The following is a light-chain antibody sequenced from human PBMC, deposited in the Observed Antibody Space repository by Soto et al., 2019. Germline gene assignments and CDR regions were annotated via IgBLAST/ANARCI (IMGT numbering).Light chain of an antibody. CDR1: QTISSW. V-gene: IGKV1-5*03. J-gene: IGKJ1*01. Sequence: DIQMTQSPSTLSGSVGDRVTITCRASQTISSWLAWYQQKPGKAPMLLIYKAATLKSGVPSRFSGSGSGTDCTLTISSLQPDDFATYYCQHYNSYSEAFGQGTKVELK. CDR2: KAA. CDR3: QHYNSYSEA.